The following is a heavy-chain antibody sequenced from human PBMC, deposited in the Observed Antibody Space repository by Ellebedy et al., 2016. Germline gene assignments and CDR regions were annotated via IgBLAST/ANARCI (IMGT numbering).Heavy chain of an antibody. Sequence: SETLSLTCTVSGASISGYYWNWIRQPPGKGLEWIGYIYYSGSTNYNPFLKSRVTMSVDTSKNQFSLKLNSVTAADTAVYWCARGLTGYSRTFDYWGQGTLVTVSS. CDR3: ARGLTGYSRTFDY. CDR2: IYYSGST. CDR1: GASISGYY. D-gene: IGHD3-9*01. J-gene: IGHJ4*02. V-gene: IGHV4-59*01.